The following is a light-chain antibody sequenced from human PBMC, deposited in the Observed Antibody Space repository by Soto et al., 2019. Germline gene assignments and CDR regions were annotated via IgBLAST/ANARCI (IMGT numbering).Light chain of an antibody. CDR3: QQYGRSTWT. J-gene: IGKJ1*01. CDR2: GAS. CDR1: QSVSSSY. V-gene: IGKV3-20*01. Sequence: SVFPRARRIMSLSPGERATLSCRASQSVSSSYLAWYQQKPGQAPRLLIYGASSRATGIPDRFSGSGSGTDFTLTISRLESEDFAVYYCQQYGRSTWTFGQGTKVDIK.